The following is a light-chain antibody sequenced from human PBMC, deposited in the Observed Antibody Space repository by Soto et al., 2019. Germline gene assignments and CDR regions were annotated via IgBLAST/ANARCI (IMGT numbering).Light chain of an antibody. CDR2: EVS. CDR3: SSYAASITVL. Sequence: QSALTQPPSASGSPGQSVTISCTGTSSDVGGYNSVSWYQQHPGKAPKLMIYEVSKRPSGVPDRFSGSKCGNTASLTVSGLQAEDEADYYCSSYAASITVLFGGGTKLTVL. J-gene: IGLJ2*01. CDR1: SSDVGGYNS. V-gene: IGLV2-8*01.